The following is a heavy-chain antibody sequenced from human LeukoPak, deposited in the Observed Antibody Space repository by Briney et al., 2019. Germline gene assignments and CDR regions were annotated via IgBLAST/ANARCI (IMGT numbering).Heavy chain of an antibody. J-gene: IGHJ4*02. CDR1: GYTFTSYD. V-gene: IGHV1-8*01. CDR2: MNPNSGNT. Sequence: SXXVSCKASGYTFTSYDINWVRQATGQGLEWMGWMNPNSGNTGYAQKFQGRVTMTRNTSISTAYMELSSLRSEDTAVYYCSRDGSSSGFDYWGQGTLVTVSS. CDR3: SRDGSSSGFDY. D-gene: IGHD6-6*01.